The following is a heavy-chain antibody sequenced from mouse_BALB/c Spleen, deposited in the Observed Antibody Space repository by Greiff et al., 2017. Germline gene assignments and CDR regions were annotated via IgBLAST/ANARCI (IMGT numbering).Heavy chain of an antibody. CDR1: GFNIKDTH. V-gene: IGHV14-3*02. CDR2: IDPANGNT. D-gene: IGHD1-1*01. CDR3: APYYYGSFDY. Sequence: VQLQQSGAELVKPGASVKLSCTASGFNIKDTHMHWVKQRPEQGLEWIGRIDPANGNTKYDPKFQGKATITADTSSNTAYLQLSSLTSEDTAVYYCAPYYYGSFDYWGQGTTLTVSS. J-gene: IGHJ2*01.